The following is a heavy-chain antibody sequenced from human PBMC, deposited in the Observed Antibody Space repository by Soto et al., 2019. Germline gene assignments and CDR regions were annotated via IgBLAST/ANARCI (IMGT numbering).Heavy chain of an antibody. CDR2: IKQDGSDK. D-gene: IGHD2-15*01. CDR1: GFSFSTYW. J-gene: IGHJ6*03. Sequence: EVQLVESGGGLVQPGGSLRLSCVGSGFSFSTYWMSWVRLAPGTGLEWVATIKQDGSDKYYVDSAKGRFTVSRDNGKNSLDLQTNSLRGDDTAVYYCVRGCGRSSCPYYLDVWGKGTTVTVSS. CDR3: VRGCGRSSCPYYLDV. V-gene: IGHV3-7*01.